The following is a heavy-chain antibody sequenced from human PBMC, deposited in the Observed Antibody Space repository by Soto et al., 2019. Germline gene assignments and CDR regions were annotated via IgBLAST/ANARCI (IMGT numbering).Heavy chain of an antibody. CDR2: IYYSGST. V-gene: IGHV4-31*03. Sequence: SETLSLTCTVSGGSISSGGYYWSWIRQHPGKGLEWIGYIYYSGSTYYNPSLKSRVTISVDTPKNQFSLKLSSVTAADTAVYYCARWALRVFGMDVWGQGTTVTVSS. D-gene: IGHD4-17*01. J-gene: IGHJ6*02. CDR3: ARWALRVFGMDV. CDR1: GGSISSGGYY.